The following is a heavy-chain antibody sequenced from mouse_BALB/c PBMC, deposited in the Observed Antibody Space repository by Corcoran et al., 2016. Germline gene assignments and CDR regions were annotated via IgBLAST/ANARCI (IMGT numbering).Heavy chain of an antibody. Sequence: QIQLVQSGPELKKPGETVKISCKASGYTFTNYGMNWVKKAPGKGLKWMGWINTYTGEPTYADDFKGRFAFSLETSASTAYLQINNLKNEDTATYFCAREPRSMDYWGQGTSVTVSS. CDR2: INTYTGEP. V-gene: IGHV9-3-1*01. CDR3: AREPRSMDY. J-gene: IGHJ4*01. CDR1: GYTFTNYG.